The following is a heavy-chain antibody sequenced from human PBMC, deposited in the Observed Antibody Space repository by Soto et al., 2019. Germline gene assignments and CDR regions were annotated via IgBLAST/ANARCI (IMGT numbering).Heavy chain of an antibody. J-gene: IGHJ4*02. V-gene: IGHV4-39*01. CDR1: SVSIFSNSYY. Sequence: QLQLQESGPGLVRPSETLSLTCTVSSVSIFSNSYYWGWIRQAPGKGREGIATINHSGSTYHNPSLKSRVTISVDTSKNQFSLNLSSVTAADTAVYYCARRYAPRYSSGNNHFDLWGQGTLVTVSS. D-gene: IGHD2-15*01. CDR2: INHSGST. CDR3: ARRYAPRYSSGNNHFDL.